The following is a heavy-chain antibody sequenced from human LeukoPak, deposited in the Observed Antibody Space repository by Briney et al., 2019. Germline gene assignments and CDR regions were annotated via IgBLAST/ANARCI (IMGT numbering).Heavy chain of an antibody. CDR2: IYHSGST. Sequence: SETLSLTCTVSGYSISSGYYWGWIRQPPGKGLEWIGSIYHSGSTYYNPSLKSRVTISVDTSKNQFSLKLSSVTAADPAVYYCARDHRFGEYNWFDPWGQGTLVTVSS. CDR1: GYSISSGYY. V-gene: IGHV4-38-2*02. D-gene: IGHD3-10*01. CDR3: ARDHRFGEYNWFDP. J-gene: IGHJ5*02.